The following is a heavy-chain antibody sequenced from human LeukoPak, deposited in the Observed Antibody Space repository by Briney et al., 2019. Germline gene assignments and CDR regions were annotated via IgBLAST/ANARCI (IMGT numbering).Heavy chain of an antibody. J-gene: IGHJ5*02. CDR3: ARHLITGATRYNWFDP. CDR2: IYYSGST. Sequence: PSETLSLTCTGSGGSISSSSYYWGWIRQPPGKGLEWIGSIYYSGSTYYNPSLKSRVTISVDTSKNQFSLRLSSVTAADTAVYYCARHLITGATRYNWFDPWGQGTLVTVSS. V-gene: IGHV4-39*01. D-gene: IGHD1-20*01. CDR1: GGSISSSSYY.